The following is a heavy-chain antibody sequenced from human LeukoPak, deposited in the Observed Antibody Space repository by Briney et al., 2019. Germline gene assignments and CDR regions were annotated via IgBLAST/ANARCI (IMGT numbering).Heavy chain of an antibody. V-gene: IGHV3-23*01. CDR2: ISGSGGST. CDR1: GFTFSSYA. Sequence: GGSPRLSCAASGFTFSSYAMSWVRQAPGKGLEWVSAISGSGGSTYYADSVKGRFTISRDNSKNTLYLQMNSLRAEDTAVYYCARASDILTGYYTGYFDYWGQGTLVTVSS. D-gene: IGHD3-9*01. J-gene: IGHJ4*02. CDR3: ARASDILTGYYTGYFDY.